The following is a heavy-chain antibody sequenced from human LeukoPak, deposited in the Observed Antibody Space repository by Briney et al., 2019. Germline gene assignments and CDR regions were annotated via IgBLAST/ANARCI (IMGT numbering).Heavy chain of an antibody. CDR2: IRYDGSNK. CDR1: GFTFSSYG. D-gene: IGHD3-22*01. Sequence: GGSPRLSCAASGFTFSSYGMHWVRQAPGKGLEWVAFIRYDGSNKYYADSVKGRFTISRDNSKNTLYLQMNSLRAEDTAVYYCAKFGYDSSALGVYYFDYWGQGTLVTVSS. CDR3: AKFGYDSSALGVYYFDY. V-gene: IGHV3-30*02. J-gene: IGHJ4*02.